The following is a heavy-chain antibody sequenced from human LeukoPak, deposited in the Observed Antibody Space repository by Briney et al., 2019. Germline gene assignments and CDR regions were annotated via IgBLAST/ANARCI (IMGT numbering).Heavy chain of an antibody. Sequence: GESLKISCQGSGYSFTTYWIGWLRQMPGRGLEWMGSIYPGDSDTRYSPSFQGQVTISADKSISTAYLQWSSLKTSDTAMYYGARRTYSSSWYIYNWFDPWGQGTLVTVSS. J-gene: IGHJ5*02. D-gene: IGHD6-13*01. CDR2: IYPGDSDT. CDR3: ARRTYSSSWYIYNWFDP. CDR1: GYSFTTYW. V-gene: IGHV5-51*01.